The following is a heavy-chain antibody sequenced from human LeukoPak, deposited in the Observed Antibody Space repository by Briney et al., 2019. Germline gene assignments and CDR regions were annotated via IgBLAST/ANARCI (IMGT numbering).Heavy chain of an antibody. D-gene: IGHD4-17*01. CDR1: GYSFTSYW. V-gene: IGHV5-51*01. CDR2: IYPGDSDT. CDR3: GRLGDGWDGDDYGDYDSRGSLRAVDY. J-gene: IGHJ4*02. Sequence: GESLQISCKGSGYSFTSYWIGWVRQMPGKGLEWMGIIYPGDSDTRYSPSFQGQVTISADKSISTASLQWSRLQASATALYSRGRLGDGWDGDDYGDYDSRGSLRAVDYWGQGTLVTVPS.